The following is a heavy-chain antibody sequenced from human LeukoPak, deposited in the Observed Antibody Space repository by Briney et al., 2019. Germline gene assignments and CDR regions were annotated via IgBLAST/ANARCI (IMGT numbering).Heavy chain of an antibody. CDR2: ISLSSSTI. D-gene: IGHD2-15*01. CDR3: AREGRYCSGGSCLKGH. CDR1: GFTFSSYN. V-gene: IGHV3-48*01. Sequence: SGGSLRLSCAASGFTFSSYNMNWVRQAPGKGLEWVSYISLSSSTIYYADSVKGRFTISRDNAKSSLYLQMNSLRAEDTAVYYCAREGRYCSGGSCLKGHWGQGTLVTVSS. J-gene: IGHJ4*02.